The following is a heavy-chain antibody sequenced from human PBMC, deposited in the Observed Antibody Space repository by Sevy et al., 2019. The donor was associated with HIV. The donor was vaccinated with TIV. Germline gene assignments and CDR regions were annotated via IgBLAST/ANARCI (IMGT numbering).Heavy chain of an antibody. V-gene: IGHV3-30*04. D-gene: IGHD2-8*01. J-gene: IGHJ1*01. CDR2: MSYDGSHK. CDR1: GFIFSNFA. Sequence: GGSLRLSCAASGFIFSNFAMHWVRQAPGKGLEWVAVMSYDGSHKYYADSVRGRFTVSRDNSRNILSLEMNSLRREDTAVYYCARAENNDEFFHHWGQRTLVTVSS. CDR3: ARAENNDEFFHH.